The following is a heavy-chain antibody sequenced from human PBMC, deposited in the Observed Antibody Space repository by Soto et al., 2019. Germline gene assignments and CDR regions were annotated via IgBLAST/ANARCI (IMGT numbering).Heavy chain of an antibody. Sequence: EVQLLESGGGLVQPGGSLRLSCAASGFTFSRYAMSWFRQAPGKGLEWVSAISNSGGSTYYADSVKGRFTISRDNYKNTLHLQMNSLRAEDTAVYYCAKREDLGNYNWFDPWGQGTLVTVSS. CDR1: GFTFSRYA. D-gene: IGHD1-26*01. CDR3: AKREDLGNYNWFDP. J-gene: IGHJ5*02. CDR2: ISNSGGST. V-gene: IGHV3-23*01.